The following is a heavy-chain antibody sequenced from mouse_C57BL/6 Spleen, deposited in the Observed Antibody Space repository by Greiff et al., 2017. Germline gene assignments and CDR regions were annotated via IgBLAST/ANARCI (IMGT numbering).Heavy chain of an antibody. CDR1: GFTFSDYG. V-gene: IGHV5-17*01. Sequence: EVQVVESGGGLVKPGGSLKLSCAASGFTFSDYGMHWVRQAPEKGLEWVAYISSGSSTIYYADTVKGRFTISRDNAKNTLFLQMTSLRSEDTAMYYCARQGNYFYYAMDYWGQGTSVTVSS. J-gene: IGHJ4*01. CDR3: ARQGNYFYYAMDY. CDR2: ISSGSSTI. D-gene: IGHD2-1*01.